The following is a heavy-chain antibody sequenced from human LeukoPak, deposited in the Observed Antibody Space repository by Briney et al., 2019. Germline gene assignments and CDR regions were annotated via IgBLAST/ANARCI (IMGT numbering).Heavy chain of an antibody. J-gene: IGHJ5*02. CDR2: IYWDDDK. Sequence: SGPTLVNPTQTLTLTCTFSGLSLSTSGVGVGWIRQPPGKALEWLALIYWDDDKRYSPSLKSRLTITKDTSKNQVVLTMTNMGPVDTATYYCAHTWKYMRLGNWFDPWGQGTLVTVSS. CDR1: GLSLSTSGVG. D-gene: IGHD1-1*01. CDR3: AHTWKYMRLGNWFDP. V-gene: IGHV2-5*02.